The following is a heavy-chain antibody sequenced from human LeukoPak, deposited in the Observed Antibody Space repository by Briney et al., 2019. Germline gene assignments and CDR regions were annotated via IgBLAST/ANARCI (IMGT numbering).Heavy chain of an antibody. D-gene: IGHD3-3*01. CDR3: ARGGLLEDFWSGYWFDP. V-gene: IGHV1-2*02. J-gene: IGHJ5*02. CDR2: INPNSGGT. Sequence: ASVKVSCKASGYIFTGYYMHWVRQAPGQGLEWMGWINPNSGGTNYAQKFQGRVTMTRDTSISTAYMELSRLRSDDTAVYYCARGGLLEDFWSGYWFDPWGQGTLVTVSS. CDR1: GYIFTGYY.